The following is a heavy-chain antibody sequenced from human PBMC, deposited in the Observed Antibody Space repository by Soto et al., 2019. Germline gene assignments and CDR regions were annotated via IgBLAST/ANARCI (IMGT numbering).Heavy chain of an antibody. Sequence: ASETLSLTCTVSGGSITTYYWSWIRQPPGKGLEWIGYISYSGSTDYNPSLKSRVTISFDASKNQISLQVRSATAADAAVYYCARDFKEYCSDGKCNWFDPWGQGTLVTVSS. V-gene: IGHV4-59*01. D-gene: IGHD2-15*01. CDR1: GGSITTYY. J-gene: IGHJ5*02. CDR2: ISYSGST. CDR3: ARDFKEYCSDGKCNWFDP.